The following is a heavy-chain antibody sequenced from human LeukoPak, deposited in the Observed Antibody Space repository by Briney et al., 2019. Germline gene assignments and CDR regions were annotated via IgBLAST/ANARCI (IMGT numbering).Heavy chain of an antibody. D-gene: IGHD3-16*02. J-gene: IGHJ4*02. V-gene: IGHV1-2*06. Sequence: ASVKVSCKASGYTFTRYYMHWVRQAPGQGLEWMGRINPNSGGTNYAQKFKGRVTMTRDTSISSAYMELSRLRSDDTAVYYCAREASTYYDYVWGSYREDFDYWGQGTLVTVSS. CDR1: GYTFTRYY. CDR2: INPNSGGT. CDR3: AREASTYYDYVWGSYREDFDY.